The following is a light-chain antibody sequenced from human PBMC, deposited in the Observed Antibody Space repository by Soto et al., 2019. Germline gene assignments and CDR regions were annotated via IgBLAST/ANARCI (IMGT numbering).Light chain of an antibody. CDR1: QGISNY. J-gene: IGKJ1*01. Sequence: DIQMTQSPSSLSASVGDRVTITCRASQGISNYLAWYQQKPGKVPKLLIYAASTLQSGVPSRFSGSGSGTDFTLTISSLQPEDVATYYYQKYNNAPPWTFGQGTKVEIK. V-gene: IGKV1-27*01. CDR3: QKYNNAPPWT. CDR2: AAS.